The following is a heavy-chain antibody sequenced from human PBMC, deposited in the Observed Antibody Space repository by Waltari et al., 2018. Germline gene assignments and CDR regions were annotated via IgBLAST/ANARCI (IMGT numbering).Heavy chain of an antibody. D-gene: IGHD6-13*01. CDR1: GFTFGDYA. Sequence: EVQLVESGGGLVQSGRSLRLSCTASGFTFGDYAMSWFRQAPGKGLEWVGFIRSKAYGGTTEYAASVKGRFTISRDDSKSIAYLQMNSLKTEDTAVYYCTRDSSSWYSAFEDWFDPWGQGTLVTVSS. J-gene: IGHJ5*02. V-gene: IGHV3-49*03. CDR3: TRDSSSWYSAFEDWFDP. CDR2: IRSKAYGGTT.